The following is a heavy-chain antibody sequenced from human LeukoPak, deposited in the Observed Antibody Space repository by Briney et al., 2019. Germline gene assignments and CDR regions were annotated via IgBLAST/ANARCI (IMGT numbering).Heavy chain of an antibody. V-gene: IGHV1-2*02. J-gene: IGHJ4*02. D-gene: IGHD3-9*01. Sequence: ASVKVSCKASGYTFTGYYMHWVRQAPGQGLEWMGWINPNSGGTNYAQKFQGRVTMTRDTSISTAYMELSRLRSDDTAVYYCARGGDILTGYYPSDYWGQGTLVTVSS. CDR3: ARGGDILTGYYPSDY. CDR2: INPNSGGT. CDR1: GYTFTGYY.